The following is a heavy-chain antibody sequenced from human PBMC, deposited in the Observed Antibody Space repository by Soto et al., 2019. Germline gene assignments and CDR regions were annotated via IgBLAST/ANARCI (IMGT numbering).Heavy chain of an antibody. J-gene: IGHJ4*02. D-gene: IGHD2-2*01. CDR3: AREDSIIIPAVSDF. CDR1: GFAFNNYG. Sequence: AGGSLRLSCTVSGFAFNNYGINWVRQAPGKGLEWVSSISKSDYTYYSDSVKGRFTISRDNAENSVSLQMNTLRVEDTAVYYCAREDSIIIPAVSDFWGQGTLVTVSS. CDR2: ISKSDYT. V-gene: IGHV3-21*01.